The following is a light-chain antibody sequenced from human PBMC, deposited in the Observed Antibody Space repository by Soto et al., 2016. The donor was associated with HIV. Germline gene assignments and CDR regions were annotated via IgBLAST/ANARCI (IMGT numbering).Light chain of an antibody. V-gene: IGKV1-6*02. CDR2: AAS. CDR3: LQDAHYPRV. Sequence: AIQMTQSPSSLSASVGDRVTITCRASQGIRSDLGWYQQKPGRAPKLLIYAASTLQSGVSSRFSGSGSGTDFTLTISSLQPEDFATYYCLQDAHYPRVFGPGTKVDIK. CDR1: QGIRSD. J-gene: IGKJ3*01.